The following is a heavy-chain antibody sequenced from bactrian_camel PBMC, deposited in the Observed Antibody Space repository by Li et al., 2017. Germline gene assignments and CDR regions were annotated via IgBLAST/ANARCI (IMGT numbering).Heavy chain of an antibody. CDR3: AMAPTVLGTYCRDPDY. CDR2: MYGGGATYTERT. Sequence: HVQLVESGGGSVQAGGSLRLSCVAVQDTTKRNTMAWFRQSPGKEREGLAAMYGGGATYTERTYYADSVKGRFTISQDSAKNTVYLQMDSLKPEDTAMYYCAMAPTVLGTYCRDPDYWGQGTQVTVS. V-gene: IGHV3-3*01. D-gene: IGHD2*01. J-gene: IGHJ4*01. CDR1: QDTTKRNT.